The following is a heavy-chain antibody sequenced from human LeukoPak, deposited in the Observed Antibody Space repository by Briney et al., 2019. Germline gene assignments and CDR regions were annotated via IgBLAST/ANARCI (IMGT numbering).Heavy chain of an antibody. CDR3: ARDLGYYRADY. J-gene: IGHJ4*02. V-gene: IGHV3-7*04. CDR2: IKGDGSEN. CDR1: GFTFSSYW. Sequence: HPGGPLRLSCAASGFTFSSYWMSWVRQAPGKGLEWLANIKGDGSENHYVDSVRGRFTISRDNAKNSLYLQMNSLRAEDTAVYYCARDLGYYRADYWGQGTLVTVSS. D-gene: IGHD1-26*01.